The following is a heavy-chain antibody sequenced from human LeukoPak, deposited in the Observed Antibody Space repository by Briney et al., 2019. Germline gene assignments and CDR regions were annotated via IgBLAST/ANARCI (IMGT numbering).Heavy chain of an antibody. CDR1: GFTFSSYE. V-gene: IGHV3-30*04. J-gene: IGHJ4*02. CDR3: ARAAISYSYGRGTTFDY. Sequence: TGGSLRLSCAASGFTFSSYEMNWVRQAPGKGLEWVAVISYDGSNKYYADSVKGRFTISRDNSKNTLYLQMNSLRAEDTAVYYCARAAISYSYGRGTTFDYWGQGTLVTVSS. CDR2: ISYDGSNK. D-gene: IGHD5-18*01.